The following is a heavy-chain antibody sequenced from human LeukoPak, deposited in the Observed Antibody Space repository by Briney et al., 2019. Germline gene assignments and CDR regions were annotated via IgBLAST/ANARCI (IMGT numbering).Heavy chain of an antibody. CDR1: GGSFSGYY. CDR3: ARVESREYSSSPA. CDR2: INHSGST. V-gene: IGHV4-34*01. Sequence: SETLSLTCAVYGGSFSGYYWSWIRQPPGKGLEWIGEINHSGSTNYNPSLKSRVTISVDTSKNQFSLKLSSVTAADTAVYYCARVESREYSSSPAWGQGTLVTVSS. J-gene: IGHJ5*02. D-gene: IGHD6-6*01.